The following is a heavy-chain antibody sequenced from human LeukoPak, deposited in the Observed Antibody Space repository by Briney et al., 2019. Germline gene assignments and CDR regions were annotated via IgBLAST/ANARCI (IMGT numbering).Heavy chain of an antibody. J-gene: IGHJ4*02. Sequence: GGSLRLSCAVSGFTFTGYGMHWVRQAPGRGLEWVAFTLYDGSSQYYPGSLRGRFTISRDNSKNTLFLQMNNLTHDDTAVYYCAKDLLLRQFVLDFWGQGTPVTVSS. CDR3: AKDLLLRQFVLDF. CDR2: TLYDGSSQ. CDR1: GFTFTGYG. D-gene: IGHD5-24*01. V-gene: IGHV3-30*02.